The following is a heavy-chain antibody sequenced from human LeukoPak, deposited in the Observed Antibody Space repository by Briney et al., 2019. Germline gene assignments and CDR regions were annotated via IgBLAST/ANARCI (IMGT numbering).Heavy chain of an antibody. V-gene: IGHV3-66*01. D-gene: IGHD3-3*01. CDR1: EFSVGSNY. J-gene: IGHJ4*02. Sequence: GGSLRLSCAASEFSVGSNYMTWVRQAPGKGLEWVSLIYSGGSTYYADSVKGRFTISRDNAKNSLYLQINSLRAEDTAVYYCAKSLLRPGYWGQGTLVTVSS. CDR3: AKSLLRPGY. CDR2: IYSGGST.